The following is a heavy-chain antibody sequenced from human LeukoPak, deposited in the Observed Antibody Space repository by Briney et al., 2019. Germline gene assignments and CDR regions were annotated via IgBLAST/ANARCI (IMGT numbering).Heavy chain of an antibody. CDR2: IYYSGST. CDR1: GGSISSSSYY. V-gene: IGHV4-39*02. D-gene: IGHD3-10*01. Sequence: SETLSLTCTVSGGSISSSSYYWGWIRRSPGKGLEWIGSIYYSGSTYNNPSLRSRITISVDTSKNHFSLKLTSVTAADTAVYYCARRSWFGEFLGWGQGTLVTVSS. CDR3: ARRSWFGEFLG. J-gene: IGHJ4*02.